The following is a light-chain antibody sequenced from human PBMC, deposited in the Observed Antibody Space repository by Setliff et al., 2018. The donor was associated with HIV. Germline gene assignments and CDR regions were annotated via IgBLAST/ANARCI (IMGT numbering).Light chain of an antibody. CDR3: SSYTTKISFV. Sequence: QSALPQPPSVSGSPGQSITISCTGTSSDIGHYNRVSWYQQPPGTAPKLLISEVSHRPSGVPDRFSGSKSGNTASLTISGLQAEDEADYYCSSYTTKISFVLGTGTKGTV. J-gene: IGLJ1*01. V-gene: IGLV2-18*02. CDR1: SSDIGHYNR. CDR2: EVS.